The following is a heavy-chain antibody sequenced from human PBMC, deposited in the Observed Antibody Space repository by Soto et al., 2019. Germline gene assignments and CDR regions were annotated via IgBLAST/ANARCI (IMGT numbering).Heavy chain of an antibody. CDR2: ISSSGSTI. V-gene: IGHV3-11*01. CDR1: GFTFSDYY. Sequence: QVLLVESGGGLVQPGGSLRLSCAASGFTFSDYYMSWIRQAPGKGLEWVSYISSSGSTIYYADSVKGRFTISRPNAQTSLYRQMTRLRAGEPAVYSAARGEAQADYWCSGTRVSGSS. CDR3: ARGEAQADY. J-gene: IGHJ4*02. D-gene: IGHD1-26*01.